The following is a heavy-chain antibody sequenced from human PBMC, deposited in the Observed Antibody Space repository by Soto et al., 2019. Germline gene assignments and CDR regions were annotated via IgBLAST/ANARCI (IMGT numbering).Heavy chain of an antibody. CDR1: GFTFSTYA. J-gene: IGHJ4*02. V-gene: IGHV3-23*01. CDR2: ISGSVGST. D-gene: IGHD1-26*01. CDR3: AKRTLVRFGGSYADY. Sequence: EVQLLESGGGLVQPGGSLRLSCAASGFTFSTYAMSWVRQAPGKGLEWVSAISGSVGSTYYADSVKGRFTISRDNSKNTLYLQMNILRVEDTAVYYCAKRTLVRFGGSYADYWGQGTLVTVSS.